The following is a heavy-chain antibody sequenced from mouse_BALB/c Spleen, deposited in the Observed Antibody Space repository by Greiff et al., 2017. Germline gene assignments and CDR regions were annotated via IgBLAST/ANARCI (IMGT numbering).Heavy chain of an antibody. J-gene: IGHJ4*01. CDR2: INTYNDYT. Sequence: VQLQQSGAELVRPGASVKISCKAFGYTFTNHHINWVQQRPGKGLDWIGYINTYNDYTSSNQKFKGKATLTVDKTSSTAYMELSSLTYEDSADYSCARYARDALAYWGQGTSVTVSS. CDR1: GYTFTNHH. V-gene: IGHV1S45*01. CDR3: ARYARDALAY.